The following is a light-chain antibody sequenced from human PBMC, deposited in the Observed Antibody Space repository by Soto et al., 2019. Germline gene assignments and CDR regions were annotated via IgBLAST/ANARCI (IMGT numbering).Light chain of an antibody. Sequence: EIVLTQSPGTLSLSPGERATLSCRASQSVSSSYLAWYQQKPGQAPRLLIYGASSRATGIPDRFSGSGSGTDFTLTISRLEPEDFAVYYCQQYGCSPRTFGQGTKVVIK. V-gene: IGKV3-20*01. CDR3: QQYGCSPRT. J-gene: IGKJ1*01. CDR2: GAS. CDR1: QSVSSSY.